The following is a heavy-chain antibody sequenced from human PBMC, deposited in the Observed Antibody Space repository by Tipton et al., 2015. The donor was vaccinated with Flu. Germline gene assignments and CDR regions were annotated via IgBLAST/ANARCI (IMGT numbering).Heavy chain of an antibody. CDR3: ARHGPQGGDPNWFDP. CDR1: GASISSSSYY. CDR2: IYYSGNT. J-gene: IGHJ5*02. Sequence: TLSLTCTVSGASISSSSYYWGWIRQPPGKGLEWIGSIYYSGNTYYHPSLRSQVTISVDMSKNQFSLKLSSVTAADTAVYYCARHGPQGGDPNWFDPWGQGTLITVSS. V-gene: IGHV4-39*01. D-gene: IGHD2-21*02.